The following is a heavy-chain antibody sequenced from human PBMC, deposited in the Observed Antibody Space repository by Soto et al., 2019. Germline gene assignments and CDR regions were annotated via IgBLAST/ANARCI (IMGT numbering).Heavy chain of an antibody. D-gene: IGHD6-6*01. J-gene: IGHJ5*02. Sequence: GGSLRLSCAASGFSFDGYAMNWVRQPPGKGLEWVSGISWNSGNIDYADSVKGRFTISRDNAKNSLYLQMNSLRAEDTALYYCVKASTYSSSQGWFDPWGQGTMVTVST. CDR3: VKASTYSSSQGWFDP. CDR1: GFSFDGYA. V-gene: IGHV3-9*01. CDR2: ISWNSGNI.